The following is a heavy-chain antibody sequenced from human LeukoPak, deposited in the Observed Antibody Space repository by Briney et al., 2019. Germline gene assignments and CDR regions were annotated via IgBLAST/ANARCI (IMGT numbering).Heavy chain of an antibody. CDR3: ARAGSSSSPTFDY. J-gene: IGHJ4*02. CDR1: GYTFTVYY. Sequence: GASVKVSCKASGYTFTVYYAHWVRQAPGQGLEWMGWINPNSGGTNYAQKFQGRVTMTRDTSISTAYMELRRLRSDDTAVYYCARAGSSSSPTFDYWGQGTLVTVSS. V-gene: IGHV1-2*02. CDR2: INPNSGGT. D-gene: IGHD6-6*01.